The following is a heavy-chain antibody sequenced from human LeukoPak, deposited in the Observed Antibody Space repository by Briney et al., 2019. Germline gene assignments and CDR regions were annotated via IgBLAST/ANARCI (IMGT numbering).Heavy chain of an antibody. V-gene: IGHV4-34*01. CDR1: GGSFSGYY. CDR2: INHSGST. J-gene: IGHJ4*02. Sequence: SETLSLTCAVYGGSFSGYYWSWIRQPPGKGLEWIGEINHSGSTNYNPSLKSRVTISVDTSKNQFSLKLSSVTAADTAVYYCARGLLWFQYYFDYWAQGTLVTVSS. CDR3: ARGLLWFQYYFDY. D-gene: IGHD3-10*01.